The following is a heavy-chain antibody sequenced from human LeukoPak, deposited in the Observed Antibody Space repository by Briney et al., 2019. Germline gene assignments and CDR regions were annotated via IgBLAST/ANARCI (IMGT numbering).Heavy chain of an antibody. CDR1: GYSFTSNW. D-gene: IGHD1-1*01. CDR3: ARHQRLERMRYFDL. J-gene: IGHJ2*01. Sequence: GESLKISCKGSGYSFTSNWIAWGRQMPGKGVEGMGIIYPTDSTTRYSPSFQGQVTIPADKSINNAYLQWSSLKAPDTAMYYCARHQRLERMRYFDLWGRGTLVTVSS. CDR2: IYPTDSTT. V-gene: IGHV5-51*01.